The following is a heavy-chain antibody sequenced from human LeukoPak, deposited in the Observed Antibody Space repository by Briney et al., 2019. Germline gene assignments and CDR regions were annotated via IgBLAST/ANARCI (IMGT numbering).Heavy chain of an antibody. CDR3: ARSRGNTAVALDY. D-gene: IGHD5-18*01. CDR2: IYYSGSA. J-gene: IGHJ4*02. Sequence: PLETLSLTCTVSGGSISSGDYYWHWFRQPPEKGLEWIGYIYYSGSAYFNPSLKSRVTISEDTSKNQFSLNLSSVTAADTAVYYCARSRGNTAVALDYWGQGTLVTVSS. CDR1: GGSISSGDYY. V-gene: IGHV4-30-4*01.